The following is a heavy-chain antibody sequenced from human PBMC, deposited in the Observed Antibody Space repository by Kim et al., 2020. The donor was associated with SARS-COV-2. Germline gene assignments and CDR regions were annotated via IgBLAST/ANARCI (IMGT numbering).Heavy chain of an antibody. Sequence: VKGRFTISSDNAKNSLYLQMNSLRAEDTAVYYCARVPATVGPIFPYYFDYWGQGTLVTVSS. J-gene: IGHJ4*02. D-gene: IGHD1-26*01. V-gene: IGHV3-21*01. CDR3: ARVPATVGPIFPYYFDY.